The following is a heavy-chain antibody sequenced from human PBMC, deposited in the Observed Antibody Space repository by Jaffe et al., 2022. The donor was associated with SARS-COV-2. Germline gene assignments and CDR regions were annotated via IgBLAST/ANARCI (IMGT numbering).Heavy chain of an antibody. D-gene: IGHD6-6*01. V-gene: IGHV3-23*01. Sequence: EVQLLESGGGLVQPGGSLRLSCAASGFTFSSYAMSWVRQAPGKGLQWVSAIGGSGGSTYYADSVKGRFTISRDNSKNTLYLQMNSLRAEDTAVYYCAKNRGPDIAARPSYWGQGTLVTVSS. J-gene: IGHJ4*02. CDR3: AKNRGPDIAARPSY. CDR1: GFTFSSYA. CDR2: IGGSGGST.